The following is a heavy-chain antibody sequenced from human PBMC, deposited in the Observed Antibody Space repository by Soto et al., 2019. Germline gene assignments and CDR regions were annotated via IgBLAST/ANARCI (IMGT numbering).Heavy chain of an antibody. CDR1: GGSINRSTHY. CDR3: ARGGISHWAYFYYMDV. Sequence: SETLSLTCTVSGGSINRSTHYWGWIRQPPGKGLEWIGSIYYSGSTYYNPSLKSRVTISVDTSKNQFSLKLSSVTAADTAVYYCARGGISHWAYFYYMDVWDRGTTVTVSS. V-gene: IGHV4-39*01. CDR2: IYYSGST. D-gene: IGHD2-21*01. J-gene: IGHJ6*03.